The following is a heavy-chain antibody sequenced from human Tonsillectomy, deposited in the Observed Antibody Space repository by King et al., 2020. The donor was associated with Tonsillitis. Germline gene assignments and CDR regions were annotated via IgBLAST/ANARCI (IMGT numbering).Heavy chain of an antibody. CDR1: GFTFSSFG. CDR2: ISYDGNKK. Sequence: VQLVESGGGVVQPGRSLRLSCAASGFTFSSFGMHWLRQTPGKGLEWLAIISYDGNKKLYAESVKGRFTISRDNSKNTLYLEVKSLRPDDAGLYFCAKDSGDPLGLFQYWGKGTLVAVSS. J-gene: IGHJ4*02. CDR3: AKDSGDPLGLFQY. V-gene: IGHV3-30*18. D-gene: IGHD2-21*01.